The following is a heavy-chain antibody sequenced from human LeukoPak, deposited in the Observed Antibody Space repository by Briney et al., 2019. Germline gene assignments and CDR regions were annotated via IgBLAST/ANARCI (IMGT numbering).Heavy chain of an antibody. CDR2: INWNGGST. Sequence: GGSLRLSCAASGFTFDDYGMSWVRQAPGKGLEWVSGINWNGGSTGYADSVKGRFTISRDNAKNSLYLQMNSLRAEDTALHYCARFVAAAGTRPYYFDYWGQGTLVTVSS. J-gene: IGHJ4*02. CDR1: GFTFDDYG. D-gene: IGHD6-13*01. V-gene: IGHV3-20*04. CDR3: ARFVAAAGTRPYYFDY.